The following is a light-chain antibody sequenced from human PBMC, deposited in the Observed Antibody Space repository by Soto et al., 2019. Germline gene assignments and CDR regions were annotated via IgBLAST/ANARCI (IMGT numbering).Light chain of an antibody. CDR3: LSFDSSLSVV. CDR1: SSNIGAGYD. J-gene: IGLJ2*01. V-gene: IGLV1-40*01. CDR2: GNT. Sequence: QSVLTQPPSVSGAPGQRVTISCTGSSSNIGAGYDVYWYQQLAGRAPKLLIYGNTNRPSGVPDRFSGSKSGTSSSLAITGLQAEDEADYYCLSFDSSLSVVFGGGTKLTVL.